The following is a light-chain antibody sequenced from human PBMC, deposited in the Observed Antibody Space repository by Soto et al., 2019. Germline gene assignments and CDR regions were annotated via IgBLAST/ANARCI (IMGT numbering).Light chain of an antibody. CDR2: DVT. CDR1: SSDVGGYNF. Sequence: QSVLTQPASVSGSPGQSITISCTGTSSDVGGYNFVSWYQQHPDKDPKLMIYDVTNRPSGVSNRFSGSKSGNTASLTISGLQAEDEADYYCSSYSGISTYVFGTGTKLTVL. CDR3: SSYSGISTYV. J-gene: IGLJ1*01. V-gene: IGLV2-14*01.